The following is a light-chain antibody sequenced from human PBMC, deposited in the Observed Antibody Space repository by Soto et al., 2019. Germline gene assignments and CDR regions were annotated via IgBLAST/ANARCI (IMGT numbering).Light chain of an antibody. CDR2: GAS. V-gene: IGKV3-11*01. CDR3: HQRSNWPPMT. CDR1: QSVSSN. J-gene: IGKJ5*01. Sequence: EIVLTPSPGTLSLSPRARAALSCRSSQSVSSNLAWYQQKPGQAPRLLIYGASTRAAGVPPRFSGSGSGTDFTLTISSLEPEDFAVYYCHQRSNWPPMTVGQGTRLDIK.